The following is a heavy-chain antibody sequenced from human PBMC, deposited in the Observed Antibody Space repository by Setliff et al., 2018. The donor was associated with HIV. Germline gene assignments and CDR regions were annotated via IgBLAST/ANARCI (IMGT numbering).Heavy chain of an antibody. D-gene: IGHD2-15*01. Sequence: GGSLRLSCAASGLTFSSYWMSWVRQAPGKGLEWVANIKQDGSEKYYVDSVKDRFTISRDNAKNSLYLQMTSLRAEDTAVYYCARGHCSGGSCLGLISYWGQGTLVTVSS. V-gene: IGHV3-7*02. J-gene: IGHJ4*02. CDR1: GLTFSSYW. CDR3: ARGHCSGGSCLGLISY. CDR2: IKQDGSEK.